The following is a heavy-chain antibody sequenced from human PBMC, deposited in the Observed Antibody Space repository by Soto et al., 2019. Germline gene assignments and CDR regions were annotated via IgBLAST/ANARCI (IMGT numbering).Heavy chain of an antibody. J-gene: IGHJ3*02. CDR2: MNPNSGNT. CDR3: ARGINYYDSGDDALDI. D-gene: IGHD3-10*01. CDR1: GYTFTSYD. Sequence: QVQLVQSGAEVKKPGASVKVSCKASGYTFTSYDINWVRQATGHGLEWMGWMNPNSGNTGYAQKFQGRVTMTRNTSMSTAYMELSSLRSEDTAVYYCARGINYYDSGDDALDIWGQGTMVTVSS. V-gene: IGHV1-8*01.